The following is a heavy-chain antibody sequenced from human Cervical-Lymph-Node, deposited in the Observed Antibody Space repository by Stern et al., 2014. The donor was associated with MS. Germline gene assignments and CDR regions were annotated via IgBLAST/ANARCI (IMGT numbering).Heavy chain of an antibody. J-gene: IGHJ3*02. CDR3: APSSAI. CDR2: IRNKGKNYAT. CDR1: GFTFSASV. Sequence: EVHLVESGGGLVQPGGSLKVSCAASGFTFSASVIHWVRQAPGKGLEWVGRIRNKGKNYATAYAVSVKGRFTISRDDSKNTAYLHMSSLKVEDTAVYYCAPSSAIWGRGTMVTVSS. V-gene: IGHV3-73*01.